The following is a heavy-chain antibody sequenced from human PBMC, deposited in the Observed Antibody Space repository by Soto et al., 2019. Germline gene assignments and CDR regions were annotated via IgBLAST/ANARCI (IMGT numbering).Heavy chain of an antibody. D-gene: IGHD6-13*01. V-gene: IGHV4-31*03. CDR1: GGSISSGGYC. J-gene: IGHJ5*02. Sequence: QVQLQESGPGLVKPSQTLSLTCTVSGGSISSGGYCWSWIRQHPGKGLEWIGYIYYSGNTYYNPSLKSRVTVSVDTSKNQFSLQPSSVTAADTAVYYCARLIVGAAGTTGWFDPWGQGTLVTVSS. CDR3: ARLIVGAAGTTGWFDP. CDR2: IYYSGNT.